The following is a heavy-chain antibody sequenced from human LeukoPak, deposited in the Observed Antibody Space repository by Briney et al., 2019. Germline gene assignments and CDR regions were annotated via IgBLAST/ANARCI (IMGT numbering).Heavy chain of an antibody. CDR1: GFPFSSYA. CDR2: ISGSGDST. CDR3: AKDLDGVGGIIPHSLGAFNI. J-gene: IGHJ3*02. Sequence: GGSLRLSCAASGFPFSSYAMSWVRQAPGKGLEWVSAISGSGDSTYYADSVKGRFTISRDNSKNTLYLQMNSLRAEDTALYYCAKDLDGVGGIIPHSLGAFNIWGQGTMVTVSS. V-gene: IGHV3-23*01. D-gene: IGHD3-16*02.